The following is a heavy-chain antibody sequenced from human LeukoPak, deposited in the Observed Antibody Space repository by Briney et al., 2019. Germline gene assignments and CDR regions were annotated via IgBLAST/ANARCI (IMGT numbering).Heavy chain of an antibody. CDR1: GFRVSNSF. J-gene: IGHJ4*02. D-gene: IGHD6-13*01. V-gene: IGHV3-53*01. CDR3: ARDDRIGAAGTFDN. CDR2: IYSGGTT. Sequence: GGSLILSCAASGFRVSNSFMSWVRQAPGKGLEWVSIIYSGGTTYYADSVKGRFTISRDNSKNMLYLQMNSLRAEDTAVYFCARDDRIGAAGTFDNWGQGTLVTVSS.